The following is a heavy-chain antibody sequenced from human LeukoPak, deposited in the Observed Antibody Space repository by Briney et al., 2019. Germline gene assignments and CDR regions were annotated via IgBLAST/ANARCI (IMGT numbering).Heavy chain of an antibody. CDR1: GFTFSSYS. J-gene: IGHJ4*02. Sequence: PGGSLRLSCAASGFTFSSYSMNWVRQAPGKGLEWVSSISSSSSYIYYADSVKGRFTISRDNAKNSLYLQMNSLRAEDTAVYYCAGDYDSSGPHDYWGQGTLVTVSS. CDR2: ISSSSSYI. D-gene: IGHD3-22*01. V-gene: IGHV3-21*01. CDR3: AGDYDSSGPHDY.